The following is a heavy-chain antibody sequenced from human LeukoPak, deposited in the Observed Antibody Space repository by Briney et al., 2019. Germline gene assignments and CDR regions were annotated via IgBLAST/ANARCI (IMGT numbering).Heavy chain of an antibody. CDR1: GYTFTSYG. J-gene: IGHJ6*02. V-gene: IGHV1-18*01. CDR2: ISAYNGNT. D-gene: IGHD1-26*01. CDR3: ARDSLARGSYFYYYYGMDV. Sequence: ASVKVSCKASGYTFTSYGISWVRQALGQGLEWMGWISAYNGNTNYAQKLQGRVTMTTDTSTSTAYMELRSLRSDDTAVYYCARDSLARGSYFYYYYGMDVWGQGTTVTVSS.